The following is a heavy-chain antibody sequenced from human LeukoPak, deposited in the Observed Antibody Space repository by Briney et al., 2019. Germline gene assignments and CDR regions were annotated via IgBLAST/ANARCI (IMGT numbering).Heavy chain of an antibody. CDR1: GYSISSGYY. V-gene: IGHV4-38-2*01. Sequence: SETLSLTCAVSGYSISSGYYWGRIRQPPGKGLEWIGSTYHSGSTYYNPSLKSRVTISVDTSKSQFSLKLSSVTAADTAVYYCARHGTYCGGDCYSDFDYWGQGTLVTVSS. D-gene: IGHD2-21*01. CDR2: TYHSGST. J-gene: IGHJ4*02. CDR3: ARHGTYCGGDCYSDFDY.